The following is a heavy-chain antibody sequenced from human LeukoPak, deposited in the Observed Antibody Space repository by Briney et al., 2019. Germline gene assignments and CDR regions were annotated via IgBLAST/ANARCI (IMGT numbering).Heavy chain of an antibody. D-gene: IGHD5-18*01. CDR3: ARGGARYSYGSQYYYYYYMNV. CDR2: IYYSGST. J-gene: IGHJ6*03. V-gene: IGHV4-59*01. Sequence: PSETLSLTCTVSGGSISSYYWSWIRQPPGKGLEWIGYIYYSGSTNYNPSLKSRVTISVDTSKNQFSLKLSSVTAADTAVYYCARGGARYSYGSQYYYYYYMNVWGKGTTVTVSS. CDR1: GGSISSYY.